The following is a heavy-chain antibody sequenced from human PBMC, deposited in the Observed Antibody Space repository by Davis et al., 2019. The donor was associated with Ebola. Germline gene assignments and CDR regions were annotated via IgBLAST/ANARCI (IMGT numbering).Heavy chain of an antibody. CDR3: ASLISGYSYGYQDHWY. CDR2: IYYSGST. V-gene: IGHV4-39*01. CDR1: GGSISSSSYY. Sequence: PSETLSLTCTVSGGSISSSSYYWGWIRQPPGKGLEWIGSIYYSGSTYYNPSLKSRVTISVDTSKNQFSLKLSSVTAADTAVYYCASLISGYSYGYQDHWYWGQGTLVTVSS. D-gene: IGHD5-18*01. J-gene: IGHJ4*02.